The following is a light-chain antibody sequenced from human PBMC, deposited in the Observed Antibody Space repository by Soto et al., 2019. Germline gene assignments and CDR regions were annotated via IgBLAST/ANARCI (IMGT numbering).Light chain of an antibody. Sequence: EIVLTQSPGTLFLSPGERATLSCRASQSISSSYLFWYQQKPGQAPRLVIYGASTRATGIPDRFSGSGSGTDFTLTISRLEPEDFAVYFCQQFGNSRTFGQGTKVEIK. CDR2: GAS. J-gene: IGKJ1*01. CDR3: QQFGNSRT. V-gene: IGKV3-20*01. CDR1: QSISSSY.